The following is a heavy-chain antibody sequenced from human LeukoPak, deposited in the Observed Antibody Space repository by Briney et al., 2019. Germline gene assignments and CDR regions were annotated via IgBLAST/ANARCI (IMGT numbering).Heavy chain of an antibody. CDR3: ARETDY. Sequence: SQTLSLTCAVYGGSFSGYYWSWIRQPPGKGLEWIGEINHSGSTNYNPSLKSRVTISVDTSKNQFSLKLSSVTAADTAVYYCARETDYWGQGTLVTVSS. J-gene: IGHJ4*02. CDR2: INHSGST. V-gene: IGHV4-34*01. CDR1: GGSFSGYY.